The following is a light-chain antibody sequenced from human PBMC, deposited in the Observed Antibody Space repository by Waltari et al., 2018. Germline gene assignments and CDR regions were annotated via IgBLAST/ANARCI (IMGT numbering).Light chain of an antibody. Sequence: QSALTQPRSVSGSPGQSVTISCTGTSSDVGGYNYVSWYQQHPAKAPKVMIYDVSQRPSGVHERFSGSKSGNTASLTISALQAEDEADYYCCSYSGSFTYVFGTGTKVTVL. CDR2: DVS. J-gene: IGLJ1*01. CDR1: SSDVGGYNY. V-gene: IGLV2-11*01. CDR3: CSYSGSFTYV.